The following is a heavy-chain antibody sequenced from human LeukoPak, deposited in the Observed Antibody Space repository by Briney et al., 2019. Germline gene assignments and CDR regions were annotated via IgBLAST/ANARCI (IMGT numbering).Heavy chain of an antibody. D-gene: IGHD3-22*01. CDR1: GYTFTGYY. Sequence: ASVKVSCKASGYTFTGYYMHWVRQAPGQGLEWMGWINPNSGGTNYAQKFQGRVTMTRDTSISTAYMELSRLRSDDTAVYYCARAYYYDSSGYGKPPDYWGQGTLITVSS. V-gene: IGHV1-2*02. J-gene: IGHJ4*02. CDR2: INPNSGGT. CDR3: ARAYYYDSSGYGKPPDY.